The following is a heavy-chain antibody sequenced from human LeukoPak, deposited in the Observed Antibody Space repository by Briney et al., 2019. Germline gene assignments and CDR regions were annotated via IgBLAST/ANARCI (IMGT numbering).Heavy chain of an antibody. CDR3: ARDLNSSGYTNWFDP. J-gene: IGHJ5*02. CDR2: IYYSGST. CDR1: GGSISSYY. V-gene: IGHV4-59*01. Sequence: SGTLSLTCTVPGGSISSYYWSWIRQPPGKGLEWIGYIYYSGSTNYNPSLKSRVTISVDTSKNQFSLKLSSVTAADTAVYYCARDLNSSGYTNWFDPWGQGTLVTVSS. D-gene: IGHD3-22*01.